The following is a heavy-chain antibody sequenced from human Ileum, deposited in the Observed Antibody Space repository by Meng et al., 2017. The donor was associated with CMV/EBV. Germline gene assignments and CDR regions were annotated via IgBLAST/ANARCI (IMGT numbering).Heavy chain of an antibody. J-gene: IGHJ4*02. Sequence: GGSLRLSCAASGFSFPSYAMNWVRQAPGKGLEWVAIVYSGGTNTYYADSMKGRFTISRDNYSNTVYLQMNGLRDDDTAVYYCAGVDLPSTFSFSLWGQGARVTVSS. CDR3: AGVDLPSTFSFSL. CDR1: GFSFPSYA. V-gene: IGHV3-23*03. D-gene: IGHD2/OR15-2a*01. CDR2: VYSGGTNT.